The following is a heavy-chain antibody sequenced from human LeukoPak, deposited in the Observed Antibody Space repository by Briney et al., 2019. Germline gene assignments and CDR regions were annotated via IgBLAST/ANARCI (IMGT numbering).Heavy chain of an antibody. J-gene: IGHJ5*01. CDR1: GFSVSSNY. Sequence: GGSLRLSCAASGFSVSSNYMSWVRQAPGKGLEWVSVIYSGGSGGTTYYADSVKGRFTISRDNSKNTLYLQMNSLRAEDTAVYYCAKPTTVTHAGWFDSWGQGTLVTVSS. V-gene: IGHV3-66*04. D-gene: IGHD4-17*01. CDR3: AKPTTVTHAGWFDS. CDR2: IYSGGSGGTT.